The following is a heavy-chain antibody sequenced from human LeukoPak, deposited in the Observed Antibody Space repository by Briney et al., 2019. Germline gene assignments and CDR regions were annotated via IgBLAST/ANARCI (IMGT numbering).Heavy chain of an antibody. D-gene: IGHD3-22*01. CDR3: ARHYPNHRYDSSGYYYGGLDY. V-gene: IGHV4-59*08. Sequence: SETLSLTCTVSGGSISPYLWSWIRQPPAKGLEWIGYIYYSGSTSYNPSLKSRVTISVDTSKNQFSLKLSSVTAADTAVYYCARHYPNHRYDSSGYYYGGLDYWGQGTMVTVSS. J-gene: IGHJ4*02. CDR2: IYYSGST. CDR1: GGSISPYL.